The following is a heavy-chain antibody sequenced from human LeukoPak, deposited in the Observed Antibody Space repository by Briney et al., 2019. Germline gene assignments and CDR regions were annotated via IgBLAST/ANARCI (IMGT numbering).Heavy chain of an antibody. Sequence: GGSLRLSCAASGFTVSSNYMSWVRQAPGKGLEWVSVIYSGGYTYYADSVKGRFTISRDNSKNTLYLQMNSLRAEDTAVYYCARDRGCGDCYPPANDAFDIWGQGTMVTVSS. CDR3: ARDRGCGDCYPPANDAFDI. CDR2: IYSGGYT. J-gene: IGHJ3*02. V-gene: IGHV3-66*01. D-gene: IGHD2-21*02. CDR1: GFTVSSNY.